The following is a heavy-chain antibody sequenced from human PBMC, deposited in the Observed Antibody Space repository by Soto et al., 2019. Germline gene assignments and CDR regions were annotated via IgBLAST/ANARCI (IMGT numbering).Heavy chain of an antibody. Sequence: GGSLRLSCAASGFTFSSYAMHWVRQAPGKGLEWVAVISYDGSNKYYADSVKGRFTISRDNSKNTLYLQMNSLRAEDTAVYYCARGSGYYLYWGQGTLVTVSS. J-gene: IGHJ4*02. D-gene: IGHD3-3*01. CDR1: GFTFSSYA. CDR2: ISYDGSNK. CDR3: ARGSGYYLY. V-gene: IGHV3-30-3*01.